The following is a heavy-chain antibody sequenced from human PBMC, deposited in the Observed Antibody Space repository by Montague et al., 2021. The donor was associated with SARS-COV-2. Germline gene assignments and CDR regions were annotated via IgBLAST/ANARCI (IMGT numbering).Heavy chain of an antibody. CDR2: VHYNGRT. V-gene: IGHV4-39*01. J-gene: IGHJ4*02. D-gene: IGHD1-1*01. CDR3: KRHVHMTWPEPSPGFDY. Sequence: SETLSLTCTVSGDSISSSSYNWGWSRQPPGKGLEWIGSVHYNGRTYYNPSLKSRVTIYVDTSKNQISLRLSAVTAADTAVYYSKRHVHMTWPEPSPGFDYWGQGTLVTVSS. CDR1: GDSISSSSYN.